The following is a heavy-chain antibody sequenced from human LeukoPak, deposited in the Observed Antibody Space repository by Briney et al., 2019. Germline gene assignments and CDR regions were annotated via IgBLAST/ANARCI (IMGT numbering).Heavy chain of an antibody. Sequence: ASVKVSCKASGGTFSSYAISWVRQAPGQGPEWMGGIIPIFGTANYAQKFQGRVTITTDESTSTAYMELSSLRSEDTAVYYCASRLVVVPAAFDYWGQGTLVTVSS. CDR3: ASRLVVVPAAFDY. V-gene: IGHV1-69*05. CDR1: GGTFSSYA. D-gene: IGHD2-2*01. CDR2: IIPIFGTA. J-gene: IGHJ4*02.